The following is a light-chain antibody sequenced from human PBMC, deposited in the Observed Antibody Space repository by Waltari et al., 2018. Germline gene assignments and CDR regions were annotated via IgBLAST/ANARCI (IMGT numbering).Light chain of an antibody. CDR1: NIGRRT. Sequence: SYVLTQPPSVSVAPGQTARIPCGGNNIGRRTVHWYQQRPGQAPVLVVYDDTDRPSGIPEQFSGSNSGDTATLTISRVEAGDEADYYCHVWDSSSDPVVFGGGTKLTVL. J-gene: IGLJ2*01. V-gene: IGLV3-21*02. CDR2: DDT. CDR3: HVWDSSSDPVV.